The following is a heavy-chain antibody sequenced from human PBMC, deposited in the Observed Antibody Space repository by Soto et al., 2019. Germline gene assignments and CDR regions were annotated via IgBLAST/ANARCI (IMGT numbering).Heavy chain of an antibody. J-gene: IGHJ6*02. D-gene: IGHD5-12*01. CDR1: GFTFSSYG. V-gene: IGHV3-33*01. Sequence: PGGSLRLSCAASGFTFSSYGMHWVRQAPGKGLEWVAVIWYDGSNKYYADSVKGRFTISRDNSKNTLYLQMNSLRAEDTAVYYCARGPTLEDSGWPIYYYYGMDVWGQGTTVTVSS. CDR3: ARGPTLEDSGWPIYYYYGMDV. CDR2: IWYDGSNK.